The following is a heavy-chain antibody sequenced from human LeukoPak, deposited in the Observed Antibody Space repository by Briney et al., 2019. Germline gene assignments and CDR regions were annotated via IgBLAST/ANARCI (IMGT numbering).Heavy chain of an antibody. J-gene: IGHJ4*02. Sequence: WIGEINHSGSTNYNPSLKSRVTISVDTSKNQFSLKLSSVTAADTAVYYCASSMGPGYYFDYWGQGTLVTVSS. V-gene: IGHV4-34*01. CDR3: ASSMGPGYYFDY. D-gene: IGHD2/OR15-2a*01. CDR2: INHSGST.